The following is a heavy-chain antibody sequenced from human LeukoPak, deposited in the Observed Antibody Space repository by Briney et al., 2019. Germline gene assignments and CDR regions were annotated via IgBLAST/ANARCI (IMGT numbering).Heavy chain of an antibody. D-gene: IGHD7-27*01. CDR2: IYSAGTT. CDR3: ARDQLGGLFDD. V-gene: IGHV3-66*01. Sequence: GGSLRLSCVASGFAVSSNYINWVRQAPGKGLEWVSVIYSAGTTYYADSVKGRFTISRDNSKNTLYLQMNRLRAEDTAVYYCARDQLGGLFDDWGQGTLVTVSS. CDR1: GFAVSSNY. J-gene: IGHJ4*02.